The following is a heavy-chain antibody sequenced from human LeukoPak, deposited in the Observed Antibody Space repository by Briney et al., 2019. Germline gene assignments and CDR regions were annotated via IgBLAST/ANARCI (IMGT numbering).Heavy chain of an antibody. D-gene: IGHD6-13*01. J-gene: IGHJ4*02. CDR3: AREDRVVGYSPDY. Sequence: PSETLSLTCSVSGYSISTGYYWGWIRQPPGKGLEWIGSMYHSGNTNYNPSLKSRVTMSVDTSKNQFSLKLSSVTAVDTAVYYCAREDRVVGYSPDYWGQGTLVTVSS. CDR1: GYSISTGYY. CDR2: MYHSGNT. V-gene: IGHV4-38-2*02.